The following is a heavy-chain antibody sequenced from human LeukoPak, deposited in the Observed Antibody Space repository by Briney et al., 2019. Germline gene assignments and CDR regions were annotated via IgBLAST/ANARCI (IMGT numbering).Heavy chain of an antibody. Sequence: GESLKISCKGSGYSFTSYWIGWVRQMPGKGLEWMGIIYPGDSDTRYSPSFQGQVTISADKSISTAYLQWSGLKASDTAVYYCARHPPWYSSGWGPDYWGQGTLVTVSS. CDR1: GYSFTSYW. V-gene: IGHV5-51*01. CDR3: ARHPPWYSSGWGPDY. D-gene: IGHD6-19*01. CDR2: IYPGDSDT. J-gene: IGHJ4*02.